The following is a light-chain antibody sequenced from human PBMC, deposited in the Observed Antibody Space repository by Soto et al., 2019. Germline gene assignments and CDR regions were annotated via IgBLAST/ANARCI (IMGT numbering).Light chain of an antibody. Sequence: EIVLTQSPGTLSLFPGERATLSCRASQSLTTRYLAWYQQKPGQAPRLLIYGASSLDTGIPDRFSGSGSGTDFSLTISRLEPEAFAGYYCQQDGTSPTFGQWTRLELK. CDR2: GAS. CDR1: QSLTTRY. J-gene: IGKJ5*01. CDR3: QQDGTSPT. V-gene: IGKV3-20*01.